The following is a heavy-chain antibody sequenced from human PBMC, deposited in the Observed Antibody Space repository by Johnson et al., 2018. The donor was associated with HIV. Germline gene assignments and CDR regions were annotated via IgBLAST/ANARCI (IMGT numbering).Heavy chain of an antibody. D-gene: IGHD7-27*01. J-gene: IGHJ3*02. CDR1: GFTFSIYG. CDR2: ISSSGSTI. V-gene: IGHV3-48*04. Sequence: VQLVESGGGAVQPGRSLRLSCVVSGFTFSIYGMHWVRQAPGKGLEWVSYISSSGSTIYYADSVKGRFTISRDNAKNSLYLQMNTLRAEDTAVYYCARDEVFWGRAFDIWGQGTMVTVSS. CDR3: ARDEVFWGRAFDI.